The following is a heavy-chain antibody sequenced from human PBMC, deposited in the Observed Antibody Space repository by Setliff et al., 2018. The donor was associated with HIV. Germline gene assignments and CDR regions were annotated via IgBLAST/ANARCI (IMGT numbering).Heavy chain of an antibody. D-gene: IGHD6-19*01. CDR1: GGSFSGYY. CDR3: ARESTDSSGYYRGYFDY. CDR2: IIHSGST. V-gene: IGHV4-34*12. Sequence: SETLSLTCAVYGGSFSGYYWSWIRQPPGKGLEWIGEIIHSGSTNYNPSLKSRATISVDTSKNQFSLKLSSVTAADTAVYYCARESTDSSGYYRGYFDYWGQGTLVTVSS. J-gene: IGHJ4*02.